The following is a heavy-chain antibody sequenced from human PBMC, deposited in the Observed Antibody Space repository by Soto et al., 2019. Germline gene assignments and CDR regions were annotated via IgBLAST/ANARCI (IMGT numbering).Heavy chain of an antibody. CDR2: ICYSGST. Sequence: PSETLSLTCTVSGGSISSGGYYWSWIRQHPGKGLEWIGYICYSGSTYYNPSLKSRVTISVDTSKNQFSLKLSSVTAADTAVYYCARDAQSGPHSYNWYDPWGQGTLVTVSS. D-gene: IGHD2-15*01. V-gene: IGHV4-31*03. CDR3: ARDAQSGPHSYNWYDP. J-gene: IGHJ5*02. CDR1: GGSISSGGYY.